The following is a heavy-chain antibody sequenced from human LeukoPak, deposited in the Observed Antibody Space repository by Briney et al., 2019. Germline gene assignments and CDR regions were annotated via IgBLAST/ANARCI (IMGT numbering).Heavy chain of an antibody. Sequence: PGGSLRHSCPASGFTFSSYRMHWLRQAPGKGLEGVAFIRYDGSNKYYAYSVKGRITLSRDNSKNTLYLQMNSLSAEDTAVYYCAKDFRYYVILAGYYDYFDYWGQGTLVTVSS. CDR1: GFTFSSYR. CDR2: IRYDGSNK. CDR3: AKDFRYYVILAGYYDYFDY. J-gene: IGHJ4*01. D-gene: IGHD3-9*01. V-gene: IGHV3-30*02.